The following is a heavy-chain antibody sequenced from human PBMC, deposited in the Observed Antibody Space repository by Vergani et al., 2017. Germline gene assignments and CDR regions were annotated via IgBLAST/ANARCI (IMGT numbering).Heavy chain of an antibody. D-gene: IGHD1-7*01. J-gene: IGHJ4*02. CDR1: GFTFSSYW. CDR3: ARPLITGTFGPFDY. V-gene: IGHV3-7*03. Sequence: EVQLVESGGGLVQPGGSLRLSCAASGFTFSSYWMSWVRQAPGKGLEWVANIKQDGSEKYYVDSVTGRFTISRDNAKNSLYLQMNSLRTEDTALYYCARPLITGTFGPFDYWGQGTLVTVSS. CDR2: IKQDGSEK.